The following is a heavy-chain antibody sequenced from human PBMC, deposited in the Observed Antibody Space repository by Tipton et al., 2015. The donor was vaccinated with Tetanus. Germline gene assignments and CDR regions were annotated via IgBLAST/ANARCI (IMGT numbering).Heavy chain of an antibody. CDR3: GRSSIAGRWFDP. Sequence: QSGAEVKKPGASVKVSCKASGYTFTSYYMHWVRQAPGQGLEWMGIINPSGGSTSYAQKFQGRVTMTRDTSTSTVYMELSSLRSGDTAVYCCGRSSIAGRWFDPWGQGTLVTVSS. V-gene: IGHV1-46*01. CDR1: GYTFTSYY. CDR2: INPSGGST. D-gene: IGHD6-6*01. J-gene: IGHJ5*02.